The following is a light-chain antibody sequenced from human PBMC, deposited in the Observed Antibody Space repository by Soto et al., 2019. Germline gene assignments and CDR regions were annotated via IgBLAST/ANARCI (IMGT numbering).Light chain of an antibody. CDR1: QSISIW. CDR2: NAS. V-gene: IGKV1-5*01. J-gene: IGKJ1*01. CDR3: QQYKSPTWT. Sequence: DIQMTQSPPTLSASVGDRVTITCRASQSISIWLAWYQKKPGKAPKLLIYNASSLESGVPSRFSGSGSGTEFTLTISSLQPDDFVTYYCQQYKSPTWTFGQGTKVEIK.